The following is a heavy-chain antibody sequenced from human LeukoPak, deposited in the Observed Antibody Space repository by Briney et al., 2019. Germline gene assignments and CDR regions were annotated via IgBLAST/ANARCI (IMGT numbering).Heavy chain of an antibody. J-gene: IGHJ3*02. CDR1: GYTFTDYY. V-gene: IGHV1-2*02. CDR2: INPNSWET. CDR3: ARNYCSGDSFPYHDAFDI. Sequence: ASVKVSCKCSGYTFTDYYMHWVRQAPAQGREWMGWINPNSWETNYAQKFQGRVTMTRDTSMSTAYMELSRLRSDDTALYYCARNYCSGDSFPYHDAFDIWGQGTMVIVSS. D-gene: IGHD2-15*01.